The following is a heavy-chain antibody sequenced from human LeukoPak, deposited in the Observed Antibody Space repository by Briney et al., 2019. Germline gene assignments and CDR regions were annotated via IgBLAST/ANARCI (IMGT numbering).Heavy chain of an antibody. V-gene: IGHV3-74*01. J-gene: IGHJ4*02. Sequence: GGSLRLSCAASGFTFSSYWMHWVRQVPGKGLVWVSRINSEGTSTGYADSVKGRFTISRDNAKNSQYLQMNSLRAEDMALYYCAKSVGATERPPSFDYWGQGTLVTVSS. CDR1: GFTFSSYW. D-gene: IGHD1-26*01. CDR2: INSEGTST. CDR3: AKSVGATERPPSFDY.